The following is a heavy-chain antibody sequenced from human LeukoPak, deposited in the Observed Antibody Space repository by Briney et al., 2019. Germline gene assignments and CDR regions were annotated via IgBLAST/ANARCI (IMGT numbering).Heavy chain of an antibody. J-gene: IGHJ6*02. CDR1: GFTFSSYS. CDR3: ARVDGIVVVPAARTSSGMDV. D-gene: IGHD2-2*01. V-gene: IGHV3-21*01. CDR2: ISSSSSYI. Sequence: GGSLRLSCAASGFTFSSYSMNWVRQALGKGLEWVSSISSSSSYIYYADSVKGRFTISRDNAKNSLYLQMNSLRAEDTAVYYCARVDGIVVVPAARTSSGMDVWGQGTTVTVSS.